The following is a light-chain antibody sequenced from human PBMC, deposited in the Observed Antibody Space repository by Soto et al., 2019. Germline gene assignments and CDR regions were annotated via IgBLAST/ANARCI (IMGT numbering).Light chain of an antibody. Sequence: HSALTQPRSVSGSPGQSVTISCTGTSSDVGGYNYVSWYQQHPGKAPKLMIYDVSKRPSGVPDRFSGSKSGNTASLTNSGLQAEDEADYYCCSYAGSYTLVFGGGTKLTVL. CDR2: DVS. J-gene: IGLJ2*01. CDR3: CSYAGSYTLV. V-gene: IGLV2-11*01. CDR1: SSDVGGYNY.